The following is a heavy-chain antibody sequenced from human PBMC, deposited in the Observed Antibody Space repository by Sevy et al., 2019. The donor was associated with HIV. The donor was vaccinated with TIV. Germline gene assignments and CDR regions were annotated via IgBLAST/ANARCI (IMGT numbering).Heavy chain of an antibody. CDR3: AREGAGGFDY. J-gene: IGHJ4*02. D-gene: IGHD2-15*01. CDR2: IKQDGSKN. V-gene: IGHV3-7*01. Sequence: GGSLRLSCAASGFTFSGYWMSWVRQAPGKGLQWVANIKQDGSKNEFVDSVKGRFTISRDNPKNSLYLQMNSPRAEDTAVYYCAREGAGGFDYWGQGTLVTVSS. CDR1: GFTFSGYW.